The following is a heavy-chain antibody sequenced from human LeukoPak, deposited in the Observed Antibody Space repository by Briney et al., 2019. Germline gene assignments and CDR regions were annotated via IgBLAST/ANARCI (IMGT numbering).Heavy chain of an antibody. CDR3: ASSSYSSSWYSTGWFDP. V-gene: IGHV4-30-2*01. CDR2: IYHSGST. Sequence: PSQTLSLTRAVSGGSISSGGYSWSWIRQPPGKGLEWIGYIYHSGSTYYNPSHKSRVTISVDRSKNQFSLKLSSVTAADTAVYYCASSSYSSSWYSTGWFDPWGQGTLVTVSS. D-gene: IGHD6-13*01. CDR1: GGSISSGGYS. J-gene: IGHJ5*02.